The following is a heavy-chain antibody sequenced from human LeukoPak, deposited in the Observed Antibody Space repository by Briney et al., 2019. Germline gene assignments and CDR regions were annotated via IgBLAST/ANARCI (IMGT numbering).Heavy chain of an antibody. J-gene: IGHJ6*02. V-gene: IGHV3-13*01. CDR2: IDSVGNT. CDR1: GFPFSTYD. Sequence: PGGSLRLSRAASGFPFSTYDMHWVRQTSGKGLDWASAIDSVGNTYYSGSVKGRFTISRENAKNSLYLQMNSLRDGDTAVYYCIRIRTGEHQYGMDVWGQGTTVTVSS. CDR3: IRIRTGEHQYGMDV. D-gene: IGHD7-27*01.